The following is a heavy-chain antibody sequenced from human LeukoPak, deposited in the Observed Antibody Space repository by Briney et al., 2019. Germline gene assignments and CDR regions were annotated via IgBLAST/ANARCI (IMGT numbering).Heavy chain of an antibody. D-gene: IGHD3-22*01. CDR1: GYTFTSYY. Sequence: ASVKVSCKASGYTFTSYYIHWVRQAPGQGLEWMAIINPSGGSTTYAQKFQGRVTMTRDTSTSTVYMELSSLRSEDTAVYYCARDSRPSYDSSAYYYPGDYWGQGALVTVSS. CDR3: ARDSRPSYDSSAYYYPGDY. J-gene: IGHJ4*02. CDR2: INPSGGST. V-gene: IGHV1-46*01.